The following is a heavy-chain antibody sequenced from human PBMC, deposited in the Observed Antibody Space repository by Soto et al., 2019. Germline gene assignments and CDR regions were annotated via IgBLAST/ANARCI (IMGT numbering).Heavy chain of an antibody. Sequence: SETLSLTCAVYGGSFSSYYWSWIRQPAGKGLEWIGRIYTSGSTNYNPSLKSRVTMSVDTSKNQFSLKLSSVTAADTAVYYCARDHLDITMVRGVSMGYFDYWGQLTLVTVSS. D-gene: IGHD3-10*01. CDR3: ARDHLDITMVRGVSMGYFDY. V-gene: IGHV4-4*07. J-gene: IGHJ4*02. CDR1: GGSFSSYY. CDR2: IYTSGST.